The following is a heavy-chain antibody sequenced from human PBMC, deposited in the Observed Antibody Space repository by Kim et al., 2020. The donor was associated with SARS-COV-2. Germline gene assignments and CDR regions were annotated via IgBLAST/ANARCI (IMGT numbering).Heavy chain of an antibody. D-gene: IGHD3-10*01. CDR2: IRSKAYGGTT. CDR3: TRDPPLWFGEPAPMDV. Sequence: GGSLRLSCTASGFTFGDYAMSWFRQAPGKGLEWVGFIRSKAYGGTTEYAASVKGRFTISRDDSKSIAYLQMNSLKTEDTAVYYCTRDPPLWFGEPAPMDVWGQGTTVTVSS. CDR1: GFTFGDYA. V-gene: IGHV3-49*03. J-gene: IGHJ6*02.